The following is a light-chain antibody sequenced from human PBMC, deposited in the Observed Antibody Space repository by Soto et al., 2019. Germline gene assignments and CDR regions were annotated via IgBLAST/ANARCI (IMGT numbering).Light chain of an antibody. CDR3: QQYNTWPPDRT. CDR2: GAS. V-gene: IGKV3-15*01. Sequence: EIVMTQSPATLSVSPGDRAALSCRASQSVGSNLAWYQQKPGQAPRLLIYGASTWATGIPARFSGSGSGTELTLTISSLQSEDFAISFCQQYNTWPPDRTFGQGTKVEIK. J-gene: IGKJ1*01. CDR1: QSVGSN.